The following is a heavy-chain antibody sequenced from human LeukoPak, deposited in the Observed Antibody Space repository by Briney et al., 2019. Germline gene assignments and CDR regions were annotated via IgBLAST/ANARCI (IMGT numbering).Heavy chain of an antibody. CDR2: ISNSGDMK. CDR3: AIIVVVVAATPNPFDY. CDR1: GFTFSNYY. J-gene: IGHJ4*02. Sequence: PGGSLRLSCAASGFTFSNYYMSWIRQAPGKGLEWLSYISNSGDMKYYSDSVKGRFTISRDNARNSLYLQMNSLRAEDTAVYYCAIIVVVVAATPNPFDYWGQGTLVTVSS. D-gene: IGHD2-15*01. V-gene: IGHV3-11*04.